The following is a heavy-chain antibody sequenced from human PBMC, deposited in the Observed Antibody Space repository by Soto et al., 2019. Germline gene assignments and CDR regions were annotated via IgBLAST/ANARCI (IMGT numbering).Heavy chain of an antibody. V-gene: IGHV4-30-2*01. Sequence: SETLSVTCAVSGGSIISGGYSWSWIRQPPGKGLEWIGYIYHSGSTYYNPSLKSRVTISVDRSKNQFSLKLSSVTAADTAVYYCAAGGGLPRYYWGQGTLVTVSS. D-gene: IGHD5-12*01. CDR2: IYHSGST. J-gene: IGHJ4*02. CDR1: GGSIISGGYS. CDR3: AAGGGLPRYY.